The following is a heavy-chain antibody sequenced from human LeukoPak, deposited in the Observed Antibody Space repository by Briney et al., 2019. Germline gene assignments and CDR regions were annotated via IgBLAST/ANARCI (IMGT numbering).Heavy chain of an antibody. J-gene: IGHJ4*02. V-gene: IGHV3-30-3*01. CDR3: VRDHNYAFDY. D-gene: IGHD5-18*01. Sequence: GGSLRLSCAASGLTFSSYAMHWVRQAPGKGLEWVAVISYDGSNKYYADSVKGRFTISSDNAKNSLYLQMNSLRAEDTAVYFCVRDHNYAFDYCGQGTLVTVSS. CDR1: GLTFSSYA. CDR2: ISYDGSNK.